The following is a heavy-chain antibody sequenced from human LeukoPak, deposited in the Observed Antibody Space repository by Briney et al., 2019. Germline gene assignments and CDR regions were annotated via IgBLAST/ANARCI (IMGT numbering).Heavy chain of an antibody. Sequence: ASVKVSCKASGYTFTSYGISGVRQAPGQGLEWMGWISAYNGNTNYAQKLQGRVTMTTDTSTSTAYMELRSLRSDDTAVYYCARGVYGGNYRVSHFDYWGQGTLVTVSS. D-gene: IGHD4-23*01. CDR3: ARGVYGGNYRVSHFDY. V-gene: IGHV1-18*01. J-gene: IGHJ4*02. CDR1: GYTFTSYG. CDR2: ISAYNGNT.